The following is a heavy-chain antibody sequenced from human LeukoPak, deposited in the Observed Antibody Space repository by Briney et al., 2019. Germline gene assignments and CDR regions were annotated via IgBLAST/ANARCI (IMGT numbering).Heavy chain of an antibody. J-gene: IGHJ3*02. CDR3: ARVWSYVILTGYSLTAFDI. V-gene: IGHV4-39*07. CDR2: IYYSGST. Sequence: SETLSLTCTVSGGSISSSSYYWGWVRQPPGKGLEWIGTIYYSGSTYYNQSLKSRVTISVDTSKNQFSLKLSSVTAADTAVYYCARVWSYVILTGYSLTAFDIWGQGTMVTVSS. CDR1: GGSISSSSYY. D-gene: IGHD3-9*01.